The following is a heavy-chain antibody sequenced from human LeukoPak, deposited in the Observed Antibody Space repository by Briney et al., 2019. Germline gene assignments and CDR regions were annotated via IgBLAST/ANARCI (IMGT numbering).Heavy chain of an antibody. Sequence: GGSLRLSCAASGFTFSSYWMRWVRQAPGKGLEWVANIKQDGSEKYYVDSVKGRFIISRDNAKNSLYLQMNSLRAEDTAVYYCASGGGFWSGKYYFDYWGQGTLVTVSS. CDR1: GFTFSSYW. J-gene: IGHJ4*02. D-gene: IGHD3-3*01. V-gene: IGHV3-7*01. CDR2: IKQDGSEK. CDR3: ASGGGFWSGKYYFDY.